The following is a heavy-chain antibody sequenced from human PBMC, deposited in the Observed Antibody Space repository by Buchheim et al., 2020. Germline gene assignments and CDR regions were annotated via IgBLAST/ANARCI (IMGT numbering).Heavy chain of an antibody. CDR2: ITSGGTT. V-gene: IGHV3-23*01. J-gene: IGHJ6*03. D-gene: IGHD4-17*01. Sequence: EVQLLESGGGLMQPGGSLRLSCAASGFTLSSYAMSWVRQAPGKGLEWVSAITSGGTTYYADPVKGRFTTSRDNSKNTLYLQMDSLRVEDTAVYYCAKADGDTLYYSYYMDVWGKGTT. CDR1: GFTLSSYA. CDR3: AKADGDTLYYSYYMDV.